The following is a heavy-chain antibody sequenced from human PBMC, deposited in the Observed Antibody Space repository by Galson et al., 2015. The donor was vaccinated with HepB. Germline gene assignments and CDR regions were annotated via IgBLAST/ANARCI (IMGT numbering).Heavy chain of an antibody. V-gene: IGHV1-24*01. CDR2: FDPENGRT. D-gene: IGHD3-22*01. CDR1: GYTLTDLS. CDR3: ARHLYKYDSSGYDEVHYYYYGMDV. Sequence: SVKVSCKVSGYTLTDLSMHWVRQAPGKGLEWMGGFDPENGRTIYAQKFQGRVTMSEDPSIDTIYMELSSLRSEDTAVYYCARHLYKYDSSGYDEVHYYYYGMDVWGQGTTVTVSS. J-gene: IGHJ6*02.